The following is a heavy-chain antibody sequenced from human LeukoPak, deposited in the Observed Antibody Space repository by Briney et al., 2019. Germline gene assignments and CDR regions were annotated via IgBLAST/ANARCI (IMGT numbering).Heavy chain of an antibody. CDR3: AAFRDGYNWHLDY. J-gene: IGHJ4*02. D-gene: IGHD5-24*01. CDR1: GGSISSYY. Sequence: SETLSLTCTVSGGSISSYYWSWIRQPPGKGLEWIGYIYYSGSTNYNPSLKSRVTMSVDTSKRQFSLYLSSVTAADTAIYYCAAFRDGYNWHLDYWGQGALVTVSS. V-gene: IGHV4-59*01. CDR2: IYYSGST.